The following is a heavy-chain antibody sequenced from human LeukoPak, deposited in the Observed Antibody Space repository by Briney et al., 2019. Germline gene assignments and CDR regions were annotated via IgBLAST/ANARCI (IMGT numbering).Heavy chain of an antibody. J-gene: IGHJ4*02. CDR3: ARVGVVVTAILNDY. CDR1: GGSISSYY. CDR2: IYYSGST. D-gene: IGHD2-21*02. Sequence: PSETLSLTCTVSGGSISSYYWSWIRQPPGKGLEWIGYIYYSGSTNYNPSLKSRVTISVDTSKNQFSLKLSSVTAADTAVYYCARVGVVVTAILNDYWGQGTLVTVSS. V-gene: IGHV4-59*12.